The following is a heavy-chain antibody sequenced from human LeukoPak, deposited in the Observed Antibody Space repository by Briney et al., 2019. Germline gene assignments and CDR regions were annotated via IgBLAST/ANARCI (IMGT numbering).Heavy chain of an antibody. CDR2: IYYSGST. CDR3: ARGRGGGDWGYFDY. Sequence: SETLSLTCTVSGGSIRNSNYFWGWIRQPPGKGLEWIGSIYYSGSTYYNPSLKSRVTISVDTSKNQFSLKLSSVTAADTAVYYCARGRGGGDWGYFDYWGQGTLVTVSS. CDR1: GGSIRNSNYF. D-gene: IGHD2-21*01. V-gene: IGHV4-39*07. J-gene: IGHJ4*02.